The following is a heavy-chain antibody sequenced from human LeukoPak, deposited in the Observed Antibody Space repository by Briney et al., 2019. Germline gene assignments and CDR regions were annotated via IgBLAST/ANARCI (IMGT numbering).Heavy chain of an antibody. CDR1: GYSISSSNW. D-gene: IGHD3-10*01. J-gene: IGHJ5*02. CDR2: IYYSGST. CDR3: ARAHGGEGDNWFDP. V-gene: IGHV4-28*03. Sequence: RSSETLSLTCAVSGYSISSSNWWGWIRQPPGKGLEWIGYIYYSGSTYYNPSLKSRVTMSVDTSKNQFSLKLSSVTAVDTAVYYCARAHGGEGDNWFDPWGQGTLVTVSS.